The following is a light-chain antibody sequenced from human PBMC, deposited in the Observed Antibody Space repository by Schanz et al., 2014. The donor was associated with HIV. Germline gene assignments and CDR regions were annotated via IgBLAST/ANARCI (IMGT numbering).Light chain of an antibody. CDR1: QTVSSNS. CDR3: QHYGSSRPWT. Sequence: EIVLTQSPVILSLSPGERATLSCRASQTVSSNSLGWYQQKRGQVPRLLIYSASRRANGIPDRFSGSGSGTDSTLTISRLEPEDFAVYYCQHYGSSRPWTFGQGTKVEIK. J-gene: IGKJ1*01. CDR2: SAS. V-gene: IGKV3-20*01.